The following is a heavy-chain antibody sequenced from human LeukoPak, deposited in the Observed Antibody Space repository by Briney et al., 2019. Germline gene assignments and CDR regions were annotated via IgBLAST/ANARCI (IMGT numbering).Heavy chain of an antibody. CDR1: GFTVSSHY. J-gene: IGHJ6*03. CDR3: AKIPYGDYVLDYYYYMDV. V-gene: IGHV3-53*05. Sequence: GGSLRLSCAASGFTVSSHYMTWVRQAPEKGLEWVSVIYIGGSTYYADSVKGRFTISRDNSKNTLYLQMYSLRAEDTAVYYCAKIPYGDYVLDYYYYMDVWGKGTTVTISS. CDR2: IYIGGST. D-gene: IGHD4-17*01.